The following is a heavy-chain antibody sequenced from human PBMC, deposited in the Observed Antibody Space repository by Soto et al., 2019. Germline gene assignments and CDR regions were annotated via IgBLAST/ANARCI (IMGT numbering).Heavy chain of an antibody. V-gene: IGHV3-23*01. Sequence: GGSLRLSCAASGFTFNNYAMSWVRQAPGKGLEWVSGIVGSGVSTYYAASVKGRFTISSDNAKNTLYLQMNSLRAEDTAMYYCARDGLDYYGMDVWGQGTTVTVSS. CDR2: IVGSGVST. J-gene: IGHJ6*02. CDR3: ARDGLDYYGMDV. CDR1: GFTFNNYA.